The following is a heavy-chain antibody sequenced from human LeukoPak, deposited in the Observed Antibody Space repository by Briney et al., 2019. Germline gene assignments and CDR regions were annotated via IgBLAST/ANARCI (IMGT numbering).Heavy chain of an antibody. CDR1: GGSISSYY. V-gene: IGHV4-59*08. J-gene: IGHJ4*02. CDR2: IYYSGST. D-gene: IGHD6-13*01. CDR3: ARLSAGIHYYFDS. Sequence: SETLSLTCTLSGGSISSYYWSWVRQPPGRGLEWIGYIYYSGSTDYNPSLKSRVTISRDTSKNQLSLKLISVTAADTAVYYCARLSAGIHYYFDSWGQGTLVTVSS.